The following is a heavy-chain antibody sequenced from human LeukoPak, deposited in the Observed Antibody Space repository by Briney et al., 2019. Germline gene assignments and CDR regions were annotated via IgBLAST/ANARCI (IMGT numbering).Heavy chain of an antibody. J-gene: IGHJ4*02. Sequence: SEILSLTCTVSGGSISSYYWSWIRQPAGKGLEWIGHIYISGTINYNPSLKSRVTMSVDTSKNQFSLRLSSVTAADTAIYYCARDMFYYGLGRYFDFDYWGQGILVTVSS. CDR3: ARDMFYYGLGRYFDFDY. D-gene: IGHD3-10*01. V-gene: IGHV4-4*07. CDR1: GGSISSYY. CDR2: IYISGTI.